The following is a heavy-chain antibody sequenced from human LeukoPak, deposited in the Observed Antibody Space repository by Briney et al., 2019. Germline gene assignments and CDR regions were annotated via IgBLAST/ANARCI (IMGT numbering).Heavy chain of an antibody. D-gene: IGHD2-2*01. CDR2: IRYDGSNK. CDR1: GFTFSSYG. V-gene: IGHV3-30*02. Sequence: GGSLRLSCAASGFTFSSYGMHWVRQAPGKGLEWVTFIRYDGSNKYYADSVKGRFTISRDNSKNTLHLQMNSLRAEDTAVYYCAKDIAALPAAVFYYYYMDVWGKGTTVTVPS. CDR3: AKDIAALPAAVFYYYYMDV. J-gene: IGHJ6*03.